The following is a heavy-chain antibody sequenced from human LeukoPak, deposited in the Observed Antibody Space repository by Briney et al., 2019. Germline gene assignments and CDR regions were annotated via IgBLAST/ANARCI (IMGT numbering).Heavy chain of an antibody. J-gene: IGHJ4*02. Sequence: TETLSLTCTVSGGSISSYYWSWIRQPPGKGLEWIGYIYYSGSTNYNPSLKSRVTISVDTSKNQFSLKLSSVTAADTAVYYCARLVGTNYDILTGPGYYFDYWGQGTLVTVSS. CDR1: GGSISSYY. V-gene: IGHV4-59*08. CDR3: ARLVGTNYDILTGPGYYFDY. CDR2: IYYSGST. D-gene: IGHD3-9*01.